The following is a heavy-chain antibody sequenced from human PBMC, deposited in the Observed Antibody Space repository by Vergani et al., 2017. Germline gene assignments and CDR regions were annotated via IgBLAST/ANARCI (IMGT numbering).Heavy chain of an antibody. CDR3: ARVDLDCSSTSCYWAHFDY. Sequence: QVQLVQSGAEVKKPGASVKVSCKVSGYTLTELSMHWVRQAPGKGLEWMGGFDPEDGETIYAQKFQGRVTMTEDTSTDTAYMELSSLRSDDTAGYYCARVDLDCSSTSCYWAHFDYWGQGTLVTVSS. CDR2: FDPEDGET. D-gene: IGHD2-2*01. V-gene: IGHV1-24*01. CDR1: GYTLTELS. J-gene: IGHJ4*02.